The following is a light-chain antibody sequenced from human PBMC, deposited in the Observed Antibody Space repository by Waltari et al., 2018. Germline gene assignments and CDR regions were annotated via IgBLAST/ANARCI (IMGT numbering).Light chain of an antibody. J-gene: IGLJ3*02. V-gene: IGLV1-51*01. CDR2: DNN. CDR3: GTWDSSLSAGV. CDR1: TSNIGNNY. Sequence: QSVLTQPPSVSAAPGQKVTISCSGSTSNIGNNYVSWYQQVPGTAPKLLIYDNNQRPSGIPDRFSGSKSGTSATLGITGLQTGDEADYYCGTWDSSLSAGVFGGGTKV.